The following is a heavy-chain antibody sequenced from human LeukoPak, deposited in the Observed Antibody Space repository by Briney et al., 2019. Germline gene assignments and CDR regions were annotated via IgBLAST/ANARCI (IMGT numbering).Heavy chain of an antibody. CDR1: LGTFSSYA. V-gene: IGHV1-69*04. J-gene: IGHJ4*02. CDR2: IFPMLGIA. CDR3: AREGEDGDYPQGVAY. D-gene: IGHD4-17*01. Sequence: GASVNVSRKASLGTFSSYAISWVRQAPGQGLEWMGRIFPMLGIANYAQKFQGRVTITADKSTSTAYRELSRLRSEDTGVYFCAREGEDGDYPQGVAYWGQGTLVTVS.